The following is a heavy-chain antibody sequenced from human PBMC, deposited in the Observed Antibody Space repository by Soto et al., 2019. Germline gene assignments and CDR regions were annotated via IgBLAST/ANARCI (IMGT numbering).Heavy chain of an antibody. J-gene: IGHJ4*02. Sequence: GGSLRLSCAASGFPFSSYAMSWVRQAPGKGLEWVSAISGSGGSTYYADSVKGRFTISRDNSKNTLYLQMNSLRAEDTAVYYCARDYDSSGYPRYYFDYWGQGTLVTV. D-gene: IGHD3-22*01. CDR2: ISGSGGST. CDR1: GFPFSSYA. V-gene: IGHV3-23*01. CDR3: ARDYDSSGYPRYYFDY.